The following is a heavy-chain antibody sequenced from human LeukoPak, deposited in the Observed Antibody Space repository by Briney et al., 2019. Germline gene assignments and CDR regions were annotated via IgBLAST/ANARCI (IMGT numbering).Heavy chain of an antibody. Sequence: QPGGSLRLSCAASGLTFSSHWMTWVRQAPGKGLEWVANIKQDGSKKSYVDSVKGRFTISRDNAKNSLYLQMNSLRAEDTAIYYCTRVGYIDEGIDYWGQGTLVTVSS. V-gene: IGHV3-7*04. J-gene: IGHJ4*02. D-gene: IGHD5-24*01. CDR1: GLTFSSHW. CDR2: IKQDGSKK. CDR3: TRVGYIDEGIDY.